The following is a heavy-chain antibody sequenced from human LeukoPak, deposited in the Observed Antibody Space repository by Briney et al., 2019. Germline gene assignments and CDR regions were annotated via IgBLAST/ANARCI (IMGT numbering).Heavy chain of an antibody. Sequence: ASETLTLTXSVSGVSITSNYWSWIWQPPGKGLEWLGYTHHSGATSYNPSLKSRSTMSLDTSNNQFSLKLSSVTAADTAVYYCARSSGHSYGDFDYWGQGNLVTGSS. CDR1: GVSITSNY. CDR3: ARSSGHSYGDFDY. J-gene: IGHJ4*02. V-gene: IGHV4-59*01. CDR2: THHSGAT. D-gene: IGHD5-18*01.